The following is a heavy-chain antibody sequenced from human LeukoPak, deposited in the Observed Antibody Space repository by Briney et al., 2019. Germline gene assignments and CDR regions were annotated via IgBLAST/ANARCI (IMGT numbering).Heavy chain of an antibody. CDR3: AADNTGNPPYDP. CDR1: GYTFTGYF. J-gene: IGHJ5*02. CDR2: INVNSGAT. D-gene: IGHD2-8*02. V-gene: IGHV1-2*02. Sequence: ASVRVSCKASGYTFTGYFMHWVRQAHGQGLEWMGWINVNSGATKYAQKFQGRVTMTRDTSVSTAYMDLSSLRSDDTAVYYCAADNTGNPPYDPWGQGTLVTVSS.